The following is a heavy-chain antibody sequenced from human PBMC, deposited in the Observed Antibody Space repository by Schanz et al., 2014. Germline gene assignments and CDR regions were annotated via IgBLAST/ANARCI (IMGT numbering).Heavy chain of an antibody. Sequence: QVQLVESGGGVVQPGRSLRLSCAASGFTFSSYAMHWVRQAPGKGLEWVALISYDGNNKYYADSVKGRFTISRDNSKNTLYLRMISLRAEYTAMFYCAREIPAGGHFDYWGQGTLVSVSS. D-gene: IGHD2-15*01. V-gene: IGHV3-30*04. CDR3: AREIPAGGHFDY. J-gene: IGHJ4*02. CDR1: GFTFSSYA. CDR2: ISYDGNNK.